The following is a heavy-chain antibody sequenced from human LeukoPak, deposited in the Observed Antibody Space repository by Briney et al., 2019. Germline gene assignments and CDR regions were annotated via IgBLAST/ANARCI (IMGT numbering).Heavy chain of an antibody. CDR3: ARDGGGMVGEYFAN. CDR1: GFTFSDYF. Sequence: GGSLSLFCVPSGFTFSDYFMSWPRYARGKGLEWISYIRSSSSYRDYADSVKGRFTITRNKATSTLYLQINSLRGKHTSVYYFARDGGGMVGEYFANWGQGSLVTVSS. J-gene: IGHJ4*02. V-gene: IGHV3-11*06. D-gene: IGHD3-16*01. CDR2: IRSSSSYR.